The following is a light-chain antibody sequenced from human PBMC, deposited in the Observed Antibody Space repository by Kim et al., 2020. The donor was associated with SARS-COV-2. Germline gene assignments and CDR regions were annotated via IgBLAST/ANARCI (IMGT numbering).Light chain of an antibody. V-gene: IGKV3-15*01. CDR1: QSVKSY. Sequence: EIVITQSPATLSVSPGERATLSCRASQSVKSYLAWYQQRPGQAPRLLIFGASRRATDIPARFSGRGSGTEFTLTISSLQSEDVAVYYCQQYDSWPSLTFGGGTRWIS. J-gene: IGKJ4*01. CDR2: GAS. CDR3: QQYDSWPSLT.